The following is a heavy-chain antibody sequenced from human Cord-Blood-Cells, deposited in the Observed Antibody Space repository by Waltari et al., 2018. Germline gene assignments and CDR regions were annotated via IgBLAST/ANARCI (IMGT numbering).Heavy chain of an antibody. CDR1: GYTFTGYY. Sequence: QVQLVQSGAEVKKPGASVKVSCKASGYTFTGYYMHWVRQAPGPGLEWMGWINPNSGGTNYAQKFQGRVTMTRDTSISTAYMELSRLRSDDTAVYYCARDFQYYGGNYYYGMDVWGQGTTVTVSS. D-gene: IGHD4-17*01. J-gene: IGHJ6*02. CDR2: INPNSGGT. CDR3: ARDFQYYGGNYYYGMDV. V-gene: IGHV1-2*02.